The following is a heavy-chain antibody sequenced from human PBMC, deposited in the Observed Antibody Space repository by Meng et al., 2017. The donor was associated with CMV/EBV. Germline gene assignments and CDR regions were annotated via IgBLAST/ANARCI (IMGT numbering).Heavy chain of an antibody. CDR3: ARDLMNCSSTSCANWFDP. CDR2: IYTSGST. J-gene: IGHJ5*02. V-gene: IGHV4-4*07. D-gene: IGHD2-2*01. CDR1: RGAISSYY. Sequence: QGPLQGSRPGLVTPSETLARTCTVSRGAISSYYWSGIRQPAGKGLEWIGRIYTSGSTNYNPSLKSRVTISVDTSKNQFSPKLSSVTAADTAVYYCARDLMNCSSTSCANWFDPWGQGTLVTVSS.